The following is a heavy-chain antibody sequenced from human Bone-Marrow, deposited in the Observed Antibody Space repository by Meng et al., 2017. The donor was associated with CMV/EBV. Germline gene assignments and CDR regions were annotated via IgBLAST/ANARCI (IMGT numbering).Heavy chain of an antibody. Sequence: SVKVSCKASGGTFSSYAISWVRQAPGQGLEWMGGIIPILGIANYAQKFQGRVTITADKSTSTAYMELSSLRSEDTAVYYCARAIAARSNYYYYYGMDVWGQGNTVTVSS. CDR2: IIPILGIA. CDR3: ARAIAARSNYYYYYGMDV. CDR1: GGTFSSYA. D-gene: IGHD6-6*01. V-gene: IGHV1-69*10. J-gene: IGHJ6*02.